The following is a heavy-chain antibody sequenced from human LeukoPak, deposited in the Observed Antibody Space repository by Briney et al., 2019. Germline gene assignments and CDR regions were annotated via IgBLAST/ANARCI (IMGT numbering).Heavy chain of an antibody. Sequence: SETLSLTCTVSGGSISSYYWSWIRQPAGKGLEWIGRIYTSGSTNYNPSLKSRVTMSVDTSKNQFPLKLSSVTAADTAVYYCAREREGIVVPAAPTYFDYWGQGTLVTVSS. D-gene: IGHD2-2*01. CDR1: GGSISSYY. CDR3: AREREGIVVPAAPTYFDY. V-gene: IGHV4-4*07. CDR2: IYTSGST. J-gene: IGHJ4*02.